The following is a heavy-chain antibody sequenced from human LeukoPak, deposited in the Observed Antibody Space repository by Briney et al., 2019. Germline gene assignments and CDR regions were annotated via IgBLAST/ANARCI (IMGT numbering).Heavy chain of an antibody. CDR3: ARDLRNGSGWSASGMDV. D-gene: IGHD6-19*01. CDR1: GYTFTSHG. Sequence: LGASVKVSCKASGYTFTSHGISWVRQAPGQGLEWMGCISTYNGNTNYAQKLQGRVSMTTDTSTSTAYMDLRSLRSEDTAVYYCARDLRNGSGWSASGMDVWGKGTTVTISS. CDR2: ISTYNGNT. V-gene: IGHV1-18*01. J-gene: IGHJ6*03.